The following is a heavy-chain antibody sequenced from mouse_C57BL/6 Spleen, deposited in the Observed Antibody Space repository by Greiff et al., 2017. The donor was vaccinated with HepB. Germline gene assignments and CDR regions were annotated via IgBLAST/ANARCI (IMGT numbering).Heavy chain of an antibody. J-gene: IGHJ4*01. D-gene: IGHD1-1*01. Sequence: EAGGGLVQPKGSLKLSCAASGFSFNTYAMNWVRQAPGKGLEWVARIRSKSNNYATYYADSVKDRFTISRDDSESMLYLQMNNLKTEDTAMYYCVRHGGFITTVVDAMDYWGQGTSVTVSS. CDR2: IRSKSNNYAT. CDR3: VRHGGFITTVVDAMDY. V-gene: IGHV10-1*01. CDR1: GFSFNTYA.